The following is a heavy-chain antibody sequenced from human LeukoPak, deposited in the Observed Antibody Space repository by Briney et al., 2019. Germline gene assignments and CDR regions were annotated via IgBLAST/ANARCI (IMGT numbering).Heavy chain of an antibody. V-gene: IGHV3-20*04. CDR3: VRGRSTFDY. D-gene: IGHD2-2*01. Sequence: GGSLRLSCAVSGLTFDDYGMSWVRQAPGKGLEWVSGINWNGGSIGYADSVKGRFTISRDNVKNSLYLQMNSLRAEDTALYYCVRGRSTFDYWGQGTLVTVSS. J-gene: IGHJ4*02. CDR1: GLTFDDYG. CDR2: INWNGGSI.